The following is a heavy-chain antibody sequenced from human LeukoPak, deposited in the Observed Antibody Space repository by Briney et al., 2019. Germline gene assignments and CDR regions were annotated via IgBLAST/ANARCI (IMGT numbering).Heavy chain of an antibody. J-gene: IGHJ3*02. D-gene: IGHD3-22*01. Sequence: GGSLRLSCAASGFTFSSYSMNWVRQAPGKGLEWVSSISSSSSYIYYADSVKGRFTISRDNAKNSLYLQMNSLRAEDTAVYYCASRGVTMIAGLGAFDIWGQGTMVTVSS. CDR1: GFTFSSYS. V-gene: IGHV3-21*01. CDR3: ASRGVTMIAGLGAFDI. CDR2: ISSSSSYI.